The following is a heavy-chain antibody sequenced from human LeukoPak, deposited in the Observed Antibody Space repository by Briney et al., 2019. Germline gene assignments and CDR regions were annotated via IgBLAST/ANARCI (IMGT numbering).Heavy chain of an antibody. J-gene: IGHJ6*03. V-gene: IGHV4-4*07. CDR2: IYTSGST. D-gene: IGHD5-18*01. Sequence: SETLSLTCTVSGGSISSYYWSWIRQPAGKGLEWIGRIYTSGSTNYNPSLKSRVTMSVDTSKNQFSLKLSSVTAADTAVYYCARDQGYSYGYSYYYYYMDVWGKGTTVTVSS. CDR1: GGSISSYY. CDR3: ARDQGYSYGYSYYYYYMDV.